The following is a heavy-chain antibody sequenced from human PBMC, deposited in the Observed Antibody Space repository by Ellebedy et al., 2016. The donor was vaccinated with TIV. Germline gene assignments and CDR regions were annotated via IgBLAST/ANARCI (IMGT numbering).Heavy chain of an antibody. CDR1: RFTFSHFA. V-gene: IGHV3-30-3*01. CDR3: ARAVPMIRGVISFDY. J-gene: IGHJ4*02. CDR2: ISSGANSQ. D-gene: IGHD3-10*01. Sequence: GESLKISCTASRFTFSHFAMHWVRQAPGKGLEWVAVISSGANSQYYADSVKGRFTISRDNSKNTVYMQMNSLRAEDTAVYYCARAVPMIRGVISFDYWGQGTLVTVSS.